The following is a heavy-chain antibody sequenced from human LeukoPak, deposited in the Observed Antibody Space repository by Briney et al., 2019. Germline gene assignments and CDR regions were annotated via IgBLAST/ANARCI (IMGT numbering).Heavy chain of an antibody. CDR2: MNPNSGNT. CDR1: GGTFSSHG. Sequence: ASVKVSCKASGGTFSSHGISWVRQATGQGLEWMGWMNPNSGNTGYAQKFQGRVTMTRNTSISTAYMELSSLRSEDTAVYYCARDPYSSGWYTGSNYWGQGTLVTVSS. J-gene: IGHJ4*02. CDR3: ARDPYSSGWYTGSNY. D-gene: IGHD6-19*01. V-gene: IGHV1-8*02.